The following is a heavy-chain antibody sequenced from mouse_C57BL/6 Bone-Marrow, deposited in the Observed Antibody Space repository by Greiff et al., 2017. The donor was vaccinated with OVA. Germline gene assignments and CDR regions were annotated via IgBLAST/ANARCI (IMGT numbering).Heavy chain of an antibody. CDR2: TFYSGIT. V-gene: IGHV3-3*01. CDR1: GFSINSDCY. J-gene: IGHJ4*01. CDR3: ARGGNYYSNYGAMDY. D-gene: IGHD2-5*01. Sequence: VQLKQSGPSLVRPSQTLSLTCTVTGFSINSDCYWIWIRQFPGNKLEYIGYTFYSGITYYNPSLESRTYITRDTSKNQFSLKLSSVTTEDTATYYCARGGNYYSNYGAMDYWGQGTSVTVSS.